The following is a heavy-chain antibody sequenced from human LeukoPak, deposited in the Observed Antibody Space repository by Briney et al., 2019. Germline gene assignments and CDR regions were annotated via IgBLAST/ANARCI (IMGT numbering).Heavy chain of an antibody. D-gene: IGHD6-13*01. CDR2: ISGSGGST. Sequence: GGSLRLSCAASGFTFSSYAMSWVRQAPGKGLEWVSAISGSGGSTYYADSVKGRFTISRDNSKNTLYLQMNSLRAEDTAVYYCAKAGRGRQQLVRIFFDYWGQGTLVTVSS. CDR3: AKAGRGRQQLVRIFFDY. CDR1: GFTFSSYA. V-gene: IGHV3-23*01. J-gene: IGHJ4*02.